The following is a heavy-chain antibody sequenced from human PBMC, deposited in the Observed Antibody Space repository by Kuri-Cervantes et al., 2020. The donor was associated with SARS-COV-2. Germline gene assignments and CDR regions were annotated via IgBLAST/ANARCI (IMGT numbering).Heavy chain of an antibody. V-gene: IGHV1-2*02. CDR2: INPSSGGT. CDR1: GGTFSSYA. Sequence: ASVQVSCKASGGTFSSYAISWVRQAPGQGLEWMGWINPSSGGTNYAQKFQGRVTMTRDTSISTAYMELSRLRSDDTAVYYCARGVTMVRGVSLQQQSLGIEGYWGQGTLVTVSS. D-gene: IGHD3-10*01. J-gene: IGHJ4*02. CDR3: ARGVTMVRGVSLQQQSLGIEGY.